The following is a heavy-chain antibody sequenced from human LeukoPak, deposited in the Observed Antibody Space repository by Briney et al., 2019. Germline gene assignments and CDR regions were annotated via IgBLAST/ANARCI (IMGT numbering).Heavy chain of an antibody. CDR2: IYPADSAT. D-gene: IGHD1-26*01. J-gene: IGHJ6*02. V-gene: IGHV5-51*01. Sequence: GETLKISFQTSGYTFSSYWIAWVRQMPGKGLEWIGIIYPADSATKYSPSFQGQVIISADKSLTTAYLQWSSLKASDTAIYYCARHAAPGGAFFYYAVDVWGQGTTVVVSS. CDR3: ARHAAPGGAFFYYAVDV. CDR1: GYTFSSYW.